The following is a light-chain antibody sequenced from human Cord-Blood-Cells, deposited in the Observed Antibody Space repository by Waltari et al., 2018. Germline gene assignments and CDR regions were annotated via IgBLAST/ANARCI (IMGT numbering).Light chain of an antibody. CDR2: GAS. CDR3: QQYDNRPTFT. Sequence: DIVMTQSPSTLSASVGERATITCQASQDISNNLAWYQQKPGQAPKLLIYGASTMDTGIPARFSGSGSGTDFTFTISSLQSEDIAAYYCQQYDNRPTFTFGPGTKVDIK. V-gene: IGKV1-33*01. CDR1: QDISNN. J-gene: IGKJ3*01.